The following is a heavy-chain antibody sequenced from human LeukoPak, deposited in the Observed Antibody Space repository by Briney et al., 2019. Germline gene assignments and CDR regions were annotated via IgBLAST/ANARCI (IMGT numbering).Heavy chain of an antibody. CDR3: ARDPSNSSGYHAHFDS. CDR1: GYTFTHHG. J-gene: IGHJ4*02. Sequence: GASVKVSCKASGYTFTHHGISWVRQAPGQGLEWMVWISCYNGDTIYAQNVQGRVTMTTDASTRTVYIELRNLGSDDTAIYYCARDPSNSSGYHAHFDSWGQGTLVTVSS. D-gene: IGHD3-22*01. CDR2: ISCYNGDT. V-gene: IGHV1-18*01.